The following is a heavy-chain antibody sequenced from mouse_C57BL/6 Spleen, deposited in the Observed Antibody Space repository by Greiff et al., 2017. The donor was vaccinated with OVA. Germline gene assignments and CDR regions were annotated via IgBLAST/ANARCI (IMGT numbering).Heavy chain of an antibody. D-gene: IGHD1-1*01. CDR1: GFSLTSYA. CDR2: IWTGGGT. J-gene: IGHJ1*03. CDR3: ARNYYGSSYWYFDV. V-gene: IGHV2-9-1*01. Sequence: QVQLKESGPGLVAPSQRLSITCTVSGFSLTSYAISWVRQPPGRGLEWLGVIWTGGGTNYNSALKSRLSISKENSKSHVFLKMNSLQTDDTARYYCARNYYGSSYWYFDVWGTGTTVTVSS.